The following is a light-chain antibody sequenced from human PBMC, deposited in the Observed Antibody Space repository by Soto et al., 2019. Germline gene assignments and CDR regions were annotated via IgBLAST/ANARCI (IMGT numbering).Light chain of an antibody. CDR2: WAS. V-gene: IGKV4-1*01. CDR1: QSVLYNSNNQNY. CDR3: QQYFNTPLT. J-gene: IGKJ4*01. Sequence: AVSLGERATINCKSSQSVLYNSNNQNYLAWYQQKPGQPPKLLIYWASIRESGVPDRFSGSGSGTDFTLTISSLQAEDVAVYYCQQYFNTPLTFGGGTKVDIK.